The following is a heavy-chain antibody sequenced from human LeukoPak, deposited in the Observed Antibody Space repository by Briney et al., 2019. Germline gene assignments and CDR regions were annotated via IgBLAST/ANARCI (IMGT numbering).Heavy chain of an antibody. V-gene: IGHV4-59*01. CDR1: GGSISSYY. CDR2: IYYSGST. Sequence: SETLSLTCTVSGGSISSYYWSWIRQPPGKGLEWIGYIYYSGSTNYNPSLKSRVTISVDTSKNQFSLKLSSVTAADTAVYYCAGNDWYLDLWGRGTLVTVSS. J-gene: IGHJ2*01. CDR3: AGNDWYLDL.